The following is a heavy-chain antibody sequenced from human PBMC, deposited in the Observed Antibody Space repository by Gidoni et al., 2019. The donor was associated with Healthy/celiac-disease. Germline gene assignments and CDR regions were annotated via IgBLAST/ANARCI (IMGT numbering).Heavy chain of an antibody. Sequence: QVQLVESGGGVVQPGRSLCFSCAAPGFTSSRYAMHWVRQAPGKGLEWVAVISYDGSNKYYADSVKGRFTISRDNSKNTLYLQMNSLRAEDTAVYYCARDHYYYDSSAVPGGAFDIWGQGTMVTVSS. J-gene: IGHJ3*02. CDR3: ARDHYYYDSSAVPGGAFDI. CDR2: ISYDGSNK. V-gene: IGHV3-30*04. D-gene: IGHD3-22*01. CDR1: GFTSSRYA.